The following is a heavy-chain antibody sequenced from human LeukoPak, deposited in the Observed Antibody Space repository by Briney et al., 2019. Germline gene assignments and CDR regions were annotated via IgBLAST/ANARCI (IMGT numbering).Heavy chain of an antibody. CDR2: ISGSGGST. CDR3: AKRSVVPAATHFDY. J-gene: IGHJ4*02. D-gene: IGHD2-2*01. CDR1: GFTSSSYA. V-gene: IGHV3-23*01. Sequence: GGSLRLSCAASGFTSSSYAMSWVRQAPGKGLEWVSGISGSGGSTYYADSVKGRFTISRDNSKNTLYLQMNSLRAEDTAVYYCAKRSVVPAATHFDYWGQGTLVTVSS.